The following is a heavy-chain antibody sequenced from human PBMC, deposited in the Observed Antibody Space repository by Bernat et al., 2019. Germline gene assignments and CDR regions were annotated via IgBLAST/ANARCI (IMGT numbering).Heavy chain of an antibody. J-gene: IGHJ6*02. D-gene: IGHD3-3*01. CDR2: INSDGSGT. V-gene: IGHV3-74*01. Sequence: EVQLVESGGGLVQPGGSLRLSCAASGFTFSSYWMHWVRQAPGKGLVWVSRINSDGSGTRYADSVKGRFTISRDNDKNTLYLQMNSLRAEDTAVYYCAREFVTIFGVNYYQYGMDVWGQGTTVTVSS. CDR1: GFTFSSYW. CDR3: AREFVTIFGVNYYQYGMDV.